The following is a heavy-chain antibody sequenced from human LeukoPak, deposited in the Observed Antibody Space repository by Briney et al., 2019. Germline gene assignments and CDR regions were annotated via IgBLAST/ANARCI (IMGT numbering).Heavy chain of an antibody. CDR2: INHSGST. J-gene: IGHJ4*02. CDR1: GGSFSGYY. CDR3: ARGGIGSSSWQPFEY. Sequence: SETLSLTCAVYGGSFSGYYWGWIRQPPGKGLEWIGEINHSGSTNYNPSLKSRVTISVDTSKNQFSLKLSSVTAADTAVYYCARGGIGSSSWQPFEYWGQGTLVTVSS. V-gene: IGHV4-34*01. D-gene: IGHD6-13*01.